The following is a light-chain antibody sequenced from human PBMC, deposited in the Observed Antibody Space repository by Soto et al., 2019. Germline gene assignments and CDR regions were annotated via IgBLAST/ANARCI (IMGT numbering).Light chain of an antibody. CDR1: SSNIGAGYD. V-gene: IGLV1-40*01. CDR2: ANS. CDR3: QSYDTNLGGV. Sequence: HSALTQPPSVSGAPGQRVTISCTGSSSNIGAGYDVHWYQQFPGTAPKLLIYANSNRPSGVPDRFSASKSGTSASLAITGLQADDEADYYCQSYDTNLGGVFGTGTKLTVL. J-gene: IGLJ1*01.